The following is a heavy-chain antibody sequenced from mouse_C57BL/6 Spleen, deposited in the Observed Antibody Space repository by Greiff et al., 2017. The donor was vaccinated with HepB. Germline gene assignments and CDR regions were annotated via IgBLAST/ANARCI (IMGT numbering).Heavy chain of an antibody. V-gene: IGHV1-72*01. CDR3: ARSSTTVVAGEYPMDY. CDR2: IDPNSGGT. D-gene: IGHD1-1*01. J-gene: IGHJ4*01. CDR1: GYTFTSYW. Sequence: QVQLQQPGAELVKPGASVKLSCKASGYTFTSYWMHWVKQRPGRGLEWIGRIDPNSGGTKYNEKFKSKATLTVDKPSSTAYMQLSSLTSEDSAVYYCARSSTTVVAGEYPMDYWGQGTSVTVSS.